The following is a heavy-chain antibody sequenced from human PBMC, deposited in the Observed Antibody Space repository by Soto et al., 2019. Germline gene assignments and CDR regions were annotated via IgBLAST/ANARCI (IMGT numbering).Heavy chain of an antibody. J-gene: IGHJ4*02. D-gene: IGHD2-8*01. CDR2: ISGSGGST. CDR1: GFTFSSYS. CDR3: AKDQGELLGYCTNGVCWSPDY. V-gene: IGHV3-23*01. Sequence: GGSLRLSCAASGFTFSSYSMNWVRQAPGKGLEWVSSISGSGGSTYYADSVKGRFTISRDNSKNTLYLQMNSLRAEDTAVYYCAKDQGELLGYCTNGVCWSPDYWGQGTLVTVSS.